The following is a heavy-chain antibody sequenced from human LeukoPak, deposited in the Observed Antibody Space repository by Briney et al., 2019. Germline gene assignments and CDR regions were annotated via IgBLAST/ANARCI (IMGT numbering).Heavy chain of an antibody. CDR3: ARGLGSGSYYGS. J-gene: IGHJ4*02. D-gene: IGHD3-10*01. Sequence: ASVKVSCKASGYTFTAYRIHWVRQALGQGLEWVGIISPSDGSATYAQNFQGRVIMTRDTSTSTVYMELSSLTPEDTAVFYCARGLGSGSYYGSWGQGTLVTVSS. CDR1: GYTFTAYR. CDR2: ISPSDGSA. V-gene: IGHV1-46*01.